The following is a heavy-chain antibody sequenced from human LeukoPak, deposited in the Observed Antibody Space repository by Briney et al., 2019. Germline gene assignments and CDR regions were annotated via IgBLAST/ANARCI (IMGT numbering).Heavy chain of an antibody. CDR1: GFTFSNYW. CDR2: INQDGSEK. J-gene: IGHJ3*02. V-gene: IGHV3-7*05. Sequence: GGSLRLSCAASGFTFSNYWMSWVRQAPGKGLEWVAHINQDGSEKYYVDSVKGRFTISRDNAKNSLYLQMNSLRAEVTAVYYCARDGGGDIVVAFAFDIWGQGTMVTVSS. D-gene: IGHD2-15*01. CDR3: ARDGGGDIVVAFAFDI.